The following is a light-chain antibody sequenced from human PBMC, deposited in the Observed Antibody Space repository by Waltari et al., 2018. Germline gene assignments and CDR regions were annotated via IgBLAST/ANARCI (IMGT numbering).Light chain of an antibody. J-gene: IGKJ1*01. V-gene: IGKV1-8*01. CDR3: QQYYSYPWT. CDR2: AAS. CDR1: QGISSY. Sequence: TWLANQGISSYLAWYQQKPGKAPKLLIYAASTLQSGVPSRFSGSGSGTDFTLTISCLQSEDFATYYCQQYYSYPWTFGQGTKVEIK.